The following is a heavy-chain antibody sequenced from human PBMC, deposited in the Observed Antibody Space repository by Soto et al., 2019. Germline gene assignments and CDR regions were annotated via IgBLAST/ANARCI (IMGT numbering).Heavy chain of an antibody. D-gene: IGHD3-22*01. Sequence: GGSLRLSCAASGFTFSNAWMNWVRQAPGKGLEWVGRIKSKTDGGTTDYAAPVKGRFTISRDDSKNTLYLQMNSLKTEDTAVYYCTTDDYDSSGYQDYYYYGMDVWGQGTTVTVSS. CDR3: TTDDYDSSGYQDYYYYGMDV. CDR2: IKSKTDGGTT. J-gene: IGHJ6*02. CDR1: GFTFSNAW. V-gene: IGHV3-15*07.